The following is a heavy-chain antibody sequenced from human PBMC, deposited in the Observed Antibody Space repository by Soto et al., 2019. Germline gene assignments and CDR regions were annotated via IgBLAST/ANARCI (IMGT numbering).Heavy chain of an antibody. CDR1: GFTFSSYG. CDR3: ASSWGYCRGGSRDNPDH. CDR2: IWYDGSNK. Sequence: QVQLVESGGGVVQPGRSLRLSCAASGFTFSSYGMHWVRQAPGKWLEWVAVIWYDGSNKYYADSVKGRFTISRDNSKNTLYLQMNSLRAEDTAVYYCASSWGYCRGGSRDNPDHWVQGTLVTVSS. V-gene: IGHV3-33*01. J-gene: IGHJ4*02. D-gene: IGHD2-15*01.